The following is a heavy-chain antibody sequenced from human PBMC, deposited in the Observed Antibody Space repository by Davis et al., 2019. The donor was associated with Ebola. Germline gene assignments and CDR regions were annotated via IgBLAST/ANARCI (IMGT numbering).Heavy chain of an antibody. CDR1: GFTFSNPW. CDR3: VKDSGWQMSP. Sequence: GESLKISCAASGFTFSNPWMNWVRQAPGKGLEWVANIKQDGSETHYVDSVKGRFTISRDNAKNSLYLQMNSLRDEDTAVYYCVKDSGWQMSPWGQGTLVTVSS. J-gene: IGHJ5*02. V-gene: IGHV3-7*01. CDR2: IKQDGSET. D-gene: IGHD5-12*01.